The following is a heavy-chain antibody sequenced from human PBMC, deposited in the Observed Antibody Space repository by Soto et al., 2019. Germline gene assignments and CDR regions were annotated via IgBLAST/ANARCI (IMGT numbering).Heavy chain of an antibody. CDR3: AGHGGYSY. CDR1: GLPRIDNR. D-gene: IGHD4-17*01. V-gene: IGHV3-23*01. CDR2: FSGSGADT. J-gene: IGHJ4*02. Sequence: GFLRLWWASAGLPRIDNRRIWVRQATGKGLEWVSFFSGSGADTYYADSLKGRFTISRDHSKNTLYLQMNSLRAEDTALDYCAGHGGYSYLGQGNLVTVSS.